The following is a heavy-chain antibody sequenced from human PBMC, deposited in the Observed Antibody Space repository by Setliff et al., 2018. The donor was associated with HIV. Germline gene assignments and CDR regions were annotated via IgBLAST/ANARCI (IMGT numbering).Heavy chain of an antibody. CDR1: GGSLSGYY. CDR3: ARGGKVISDNWFDP. J-gene: IGHJ5*02. Sequence: SETLSLTCAVYGGSLSGYYWNWIRQPPGKGLEWIGEINHSGNTNYNPSLKSRVTISVDTSKKQSSLKLTSVTAADTAVYYCARGGKVISDNWFDPWGQGTLVTVSS. D-gene: IGHD3-22*01. V-gene: IGHV4-34*01. CDR2: INHSGNT.